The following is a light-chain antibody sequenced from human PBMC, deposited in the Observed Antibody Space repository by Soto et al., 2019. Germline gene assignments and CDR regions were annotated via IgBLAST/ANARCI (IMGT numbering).Light chain of an antibody. Sequence: EIVLTQSPATLSLSPGDRATLSCRTSQSVTSSLAWYQQKPGQAPRLLIYDASNRATGIPARFGGSGSGTDFTLTISSLEAEDFAVHYCQQRNDWPPTFGQGTRLEI. CDR1: QSVTSS. CDR3: QQRNDWPPT. CDR2: DAS. J-gene: IGKJ5*01. V-gene: IGKV3-11*01.